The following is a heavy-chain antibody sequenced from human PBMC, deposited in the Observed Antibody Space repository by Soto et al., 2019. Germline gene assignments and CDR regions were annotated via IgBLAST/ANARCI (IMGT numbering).Heavy chain of an antibody. D-gene: IGHD3-10*01. J-gene: IGHJ5*02. CDR1: GGSFNSYA. V-gene: IGHV1-69*17. CDR3: TRRGRESANWFDP. CDR2: IIPMSGIP. Sequence: QVQLVQSGAEVKKPGSSVKVSCKASGGSFNSYAMSWVRQAPGQGLGWMGGIIPMSGIPNYAQKFKGRVTITADKSTNTVYVEVNNLTYEDTAVYYCTRRGRESANWFDPWGQGTQVTVSS.